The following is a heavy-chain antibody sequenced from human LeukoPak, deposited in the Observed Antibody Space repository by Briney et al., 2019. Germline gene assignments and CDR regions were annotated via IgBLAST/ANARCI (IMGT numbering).Heavy chain of an antibody. CDR3: ARTARLYDY. CDR1: GFSFSDSY. V-gene: IGHV3-11*01. J-gene: IGHJ4*02. D-gene: IGHD4/OR15-4a*01. CDR2: ISGSGSDI. Sequence: GVSLRLSCVVSGFSFSDSYMSWVRQAPERGLECISYISGSGSDINYADSVKGRFTISRDNAKNSVYLQMNSLRVEDTAIYYCARTARLYDYWGQGTQVTVSS.